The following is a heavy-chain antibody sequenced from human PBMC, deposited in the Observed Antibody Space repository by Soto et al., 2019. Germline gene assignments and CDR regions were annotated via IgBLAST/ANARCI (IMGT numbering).Heavy chain of an antibody. CDR3: AREGPTVLAYSGSYPFDY. Sequence: PGGSLRLSCAASGFTFSDYYMSWIRQAPGKGLEWVSYISNSGKTIYYADSVKGRFTISRDNAKNSLYLQMNSLRAEDTAVYYCAREGPTVLAYSGSYPFDYWGQGTLVTGSS. V-gene: IGHV3-11*01. J-gene: IGHJ4*02. CDR2: ISNSGKTI. CDR1: GFTFSDYY. D-gene: IGHD1-26*01.